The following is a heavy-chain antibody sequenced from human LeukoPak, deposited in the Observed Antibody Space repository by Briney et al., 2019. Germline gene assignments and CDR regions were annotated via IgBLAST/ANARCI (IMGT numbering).Heavy chain of an antibody. CDR3: ARDLHCSGGSCFSRYYYYYGMDA. CDR1: GGTFSSYA. Sequence: ASVKVSCKTSGGTFSSYAISWVRQAPGQGLEWMGRIIPIFGIANYAQKFQGRVTITADKSTSTAYMELSSLRSEDTAVYYCARDLHCSGGSCFSRYYYYYGMDAWGQGTTVTVSS. J-gene: IGHJ6*02. CDR2: IIPIFGIA. V-gene: IGHV1-69*04. D-gene: IGHD2-15*01.